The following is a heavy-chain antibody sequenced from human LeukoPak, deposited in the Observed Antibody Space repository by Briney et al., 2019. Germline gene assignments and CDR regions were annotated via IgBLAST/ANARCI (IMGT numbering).Heavy chain of an antibody. CDR2: ISGSGGST. V-gene: IGHV3-23*01. J-gene: IGHJ4*02. D-gene: IGHD3-3*01. CDR3: AKVYDFWSGYLDY. CDR1: GFTFSSYA. Sequence: PGGSLRFSCAASGFTFSSYAMSWVRQAPGKGLEWVSAISGSGGSTYYADSVKGRFTISRDNSKNTLYLQMNSLRAEDTAVYYCAKVYDFWSGYLDYWGQGTLVTVSS.